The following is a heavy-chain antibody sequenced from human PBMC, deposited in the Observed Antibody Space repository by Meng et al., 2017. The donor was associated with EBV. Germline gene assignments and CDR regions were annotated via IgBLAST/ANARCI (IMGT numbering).Heavy chain of an antibody. V-gene: IGHV1-2*06. CDR1: GDTFTGYY. J-gene: IGHJ5*02. Sequence: VALVHAGAGVKKPGASVKVSSKAPGDTFTGYYMHWVRQAPGQGLEWMGRINPNSGGTNYAQKFQGRVTMTRDTSTSTAYMELSRLRSDDTAVYYCAKGADLAAAGTFWFDPWGQGTLVTVSS. CDR3: AKGADLAAAGTFWFDP. D-gene: IGHD6-13*01. CDR2: INPNSGGT.